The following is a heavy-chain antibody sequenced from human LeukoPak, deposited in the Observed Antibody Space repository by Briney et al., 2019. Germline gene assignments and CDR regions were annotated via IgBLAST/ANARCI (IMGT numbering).Heavy chain of an antibody. Sequence: GGSLRLSCAASGFTFTTFPMHWVRQPQGKGLEWVAVISYDGTDKYYADSVKGRFTISRDNSKSTLYLQMDSLRAEDTAVYYCASPNSMAGTHYFHYWGQGTLVTVSS. J-gene: IGHJ4*02. CDR3: ASPNSMAGTHYFHY. CDR1: GFTFTTFP. CDR2: ISYDGTDK. V-gene: IGHV3-30*04. D-gene: IGHD6-19*01.